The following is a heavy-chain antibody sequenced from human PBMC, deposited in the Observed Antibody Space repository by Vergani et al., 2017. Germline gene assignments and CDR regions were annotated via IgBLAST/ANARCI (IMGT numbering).Heavy chain of an antibody. Sequence: QVQLPESGPGLVKPSETLSLTCAVSGYSISSGYYWGWIRQPPGKGLEWIGSIYHSGSTYYNPSLKSRVTISVDTSKNQFSLKLSSVTAADTAVYYCARLTPVLRYFGEVDVWGKGTTVTVSS. CDR3: ARLTPVLRYFGEVDV. CDR2: IYHSGST. V-gene: IGHV4-38-2*01. D-gene: IGHD3-9*01. CDR1: GYSISSGYY. J-gene: IGHJ6*04.